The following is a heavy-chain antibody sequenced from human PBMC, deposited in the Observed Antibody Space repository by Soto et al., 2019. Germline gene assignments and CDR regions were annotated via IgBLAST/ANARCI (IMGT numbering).Heavy chain of an antibody. J-gene: IGHJ4*02. V-gene: IGHV1-18*01. CDR1: GYTFTSSG. D-gene: IGHD2-2*01. CDR3: ASAPNQNYFDF. CDR2: INAYNGNT. Sequence: ASGRVSCAASGYTFTSSGGTWMRQAPGQGLEWMGWINAYNGNTNPAQEFQDRVTMTTDTATNTAYMELRSLRSDDTAVYYCASAPNQNYFDFWGQRTLVTVSS.